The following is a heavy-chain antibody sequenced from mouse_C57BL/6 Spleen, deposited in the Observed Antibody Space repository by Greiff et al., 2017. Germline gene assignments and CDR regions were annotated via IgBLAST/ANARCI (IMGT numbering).Heavy chain of an antibody. J-gene: IGHJ3*01. Sequence: VQLQQSGAELVRPGASVKLSCKASGYTFTDYYINWVKQRPGQGLEWIARIYPGSGNTYYNEKFKGKATLTAEKSSSTAYMQLSSLTSEDSAVYFCVCGDYDPFSYWGQGMLVTVSA. V-gene: IGHV1-76*01. CDR3: VCGDYDPFSY. D-gene: IGHD2-4*01. CDR1: GYTFTDYY. CDR2: IYPGSGNT.